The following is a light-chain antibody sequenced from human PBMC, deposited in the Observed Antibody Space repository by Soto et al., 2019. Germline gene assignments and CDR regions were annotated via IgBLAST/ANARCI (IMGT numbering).Light chain of an antibody. CDR2: LKSDGSH. J-gene: IGLJ7*01. Sequence: QSVLTQSPSASASLGASVKLTCTLSSGQSSYAIAWYQQQPGKGPRFLMKLKSDGSHTKGDGIPDRFSGSSSGAERHLTISGVQSDDEGDYYCQAWGTSAVFGGGTQLTVL. CDR1: SGQSSYA. CDR3: QAWGTSAV. V-gene: IGLV4-69*01.